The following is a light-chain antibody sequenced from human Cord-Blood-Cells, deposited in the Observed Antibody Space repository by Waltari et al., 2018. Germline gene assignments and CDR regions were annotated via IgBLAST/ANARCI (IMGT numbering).Light chain of an antibody. CDR1: QGISSY. CDR3: QQYYSYPMYT. CDR2: AAS. V-gene: IGKV1-8*01. Sequence: AIRMTQSPSSLSASTGDRVTITCRASQGISSYLAWYQQKPGKAPKLLIYAASTLQSAVPSRFSGSGSGTDFTLTISCLQSEDFATYYCQQYYSYPMYTFGQGTKLEIK. J-gene: IGKJ2*01.